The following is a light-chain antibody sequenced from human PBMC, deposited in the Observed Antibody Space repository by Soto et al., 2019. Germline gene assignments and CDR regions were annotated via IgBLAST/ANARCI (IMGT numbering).Light chain of an antibody. CDR2: EVT. Sequence: QSALTQPRSVSGSPGQSVTISCTGTSSDVGGYNHVSWYQQHPGKAPKLLISEVTNRPSGVSNRFSGSKSGNTASLTISGLQAEDEADYYCSSYTTNITPVVFGGGTKLTVL. J-gene: IGLJ2*01. V-gene: IGLV2-14*01. CDR3: SSYTTNITPVV. CDR1: SSDVGGYNH.